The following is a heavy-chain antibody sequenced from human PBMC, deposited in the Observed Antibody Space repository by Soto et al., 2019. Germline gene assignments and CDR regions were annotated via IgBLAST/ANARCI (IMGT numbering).Heavy chain of an antibody. V-gene: IGHV3-9*01. D-gene: IGHD3-10*01. Sequence: EVQLVESGGGLVQPGRSLRLSCAASGFTFDDYAMHWVRQAPGKGLEWVSGISWNSGSIGYADSVKGRFTISRDNAKNSLYLQMNSLRAEDTALYYCAKDWVWFGELFQAPTFDYWGQGTLVTVSS. CDR3: AKDWVWFGELFQAPTFDY. CDR1: GFTFDDYA. J-gene: IGHJ4*02. CDR2: ISWNSGSI.